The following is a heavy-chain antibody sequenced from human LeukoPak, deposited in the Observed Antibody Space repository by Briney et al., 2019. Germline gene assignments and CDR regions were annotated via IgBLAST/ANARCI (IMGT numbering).Heavy chain of an antibody. J-gene: IGHJ4*02. V-gene: IGHV4-34*01. CDR2: INHSGST. CDR1: GGSFSGYY. CDR3: ARGPPYYGSGSYYTRPRGYFDY. D-gene: IGHD3-10*01. Sequence: SESLSLTCAVYGGSFSGYYWSWIRQPPGKGLEWIGEINHSGSTNYNPSLKSRVTISVDTSKNQFSLKLSSVTAADTAVYYCARGPPYYGSGSYYTRPRGYFDYWGQGTLVTVSS.